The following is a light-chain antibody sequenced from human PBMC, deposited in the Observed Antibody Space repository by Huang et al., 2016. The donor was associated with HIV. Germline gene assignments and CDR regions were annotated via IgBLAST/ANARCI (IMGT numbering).Light chain of an antibody. V-gene: IGKV3-20*01. Sequence: EIVLTQSPGTLSLSPGEGATLSCRASQSINNNYLAWFQQKPGQPPRLLIYVASSRATGVPDSFTGSGSGTDFNLTISRLETEDFAMYFCQHYGTSPQTFGQGTKLEIK. CDR3: QHYGTSPQT. CDR2: VAS. J-gene: IGKJ2*01. CDR1: QSINNNY.